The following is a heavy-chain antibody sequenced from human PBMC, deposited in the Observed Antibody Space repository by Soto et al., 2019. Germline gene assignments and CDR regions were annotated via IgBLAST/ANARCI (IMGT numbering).Heavy chain of an antibody. Sequence: ASVKVSCKASGYTFTSYGISWVRQAPGQGLEWMGRISAYNGNANYAQKLQGRVTMTTDTSTSTAYMELRSLISDDTAVFYCARDRSFTMVRGVTNPINCWGQGTLVTVSS. V-gene: IGHV1-18*01. CDR2: ISAYNGNA. J-gene: IGHJ4*02. CDR3: ARDRSFTMVRGVTNPINC. D-gene: IGHD3-10*01. CDR1: GYTFTSYG.